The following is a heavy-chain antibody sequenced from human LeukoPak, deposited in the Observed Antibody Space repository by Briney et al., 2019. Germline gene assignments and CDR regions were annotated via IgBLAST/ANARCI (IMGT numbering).Heavy chain of an antibody. CDR2: ISYDGSNK. Sequence: GGSLRLSCAASGFTFSSYGMHWVRQAPGKGLEWVAVISYDGSNKYYADSVKGRFTISRDNSKNTLYLQINSLRAEDTAVYYCAKDLSGYSYGYRAYYYGMDVWGQGTTVTVSS. J-gene: IGHJ6*02. V-gene: IGHV3-30*18. D-gene: IGHD5-18*01. CDR3: AKDLSGYSYGYRAYYYGMDV. CDR1: GFTFSSYG.